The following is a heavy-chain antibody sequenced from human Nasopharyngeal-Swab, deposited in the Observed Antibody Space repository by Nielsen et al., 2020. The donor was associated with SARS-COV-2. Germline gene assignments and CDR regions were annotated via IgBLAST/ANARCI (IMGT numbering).Heavy chain of an antibody. CDR2: ISSNGGST. V-gene: IGHV3-64*04. CDR3: ATGSTTVVTPEYYYYMDV. Sequence: GGSLRLSCSASGFTFSSYAMHWVRQAPGKGLEYVSAISSNGGSTYYADSVKGRFTISRDNSKNTLYLQMNSLRAEDTAVYYCATGSTTVVTPEYYYYMDVWGKGTTVTVSS. CDR1: GFTFSSYA. J-gene: IGHJ6*03. D-gene: IGHD4-23*01.